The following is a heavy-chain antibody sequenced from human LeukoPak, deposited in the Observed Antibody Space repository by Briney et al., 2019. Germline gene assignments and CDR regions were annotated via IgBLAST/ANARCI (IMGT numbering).Heavy chain of an antibody. CDR3: ARGQVLADY. V-gene: IGHV4-59*01. CDR1: GGSISSYY. Sequence: PSETLSLTRTVSGGSISSYYWSWIRQPPGKGLEWIGYIYYSGSTNYNPSLKSRVTISVDTSKNQFSLKLSSVTAADTAVYYCARGQVLADYWGQGTLVTVSS. J-gene: IGHJ4*02. CDR2: IYYSGST. D-gene: IGHD3-16*01.